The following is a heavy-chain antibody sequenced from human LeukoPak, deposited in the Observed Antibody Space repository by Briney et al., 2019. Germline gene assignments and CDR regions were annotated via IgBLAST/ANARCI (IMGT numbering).Heavy chain of an antibody. CDR1: GGSFSGYY. CDR2: INHSGST. Sequence: SETLSLTCAVYGGSFSGYYWSWIRQPPGKGLEWIGEINHSGSTNYNPSLKSRVTISVDTSKKQFSLKLSSVTAADTAVYYCVTYYLGSSGPKKNYWGQGTLVTVSS. D-gene: IGHD3-22*01. J-gene: IGHJ4*02. CDR3: VTYYLGSSGPKKNY. V-gene: IGHV4-34*01.